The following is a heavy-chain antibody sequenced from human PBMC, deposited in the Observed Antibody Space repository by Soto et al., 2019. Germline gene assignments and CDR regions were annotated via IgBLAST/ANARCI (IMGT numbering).Heavy chain of an antibody. Sequence: PGGSLRLSCAASGFTFSSYGMHWVRQAPGKGLEWVAVISYDGSNKYYADSVKGRFTISRDNSKNTLYLQMNSLRAEDTAVYYCAKISQAGDFDYWGQGTLVTVSS. V-gene: IGHV3-30*18. J-gene: IGHJ4*02. CDR3: AKISQAGDFDY. D-gene: IGHD6-19*01. CDR1: GFTFSSYG. CDR2: ISYDGSNK.